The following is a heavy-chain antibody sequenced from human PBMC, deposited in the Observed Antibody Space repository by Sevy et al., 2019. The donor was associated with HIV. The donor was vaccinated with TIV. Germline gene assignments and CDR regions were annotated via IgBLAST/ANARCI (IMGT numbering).Heavy chain of an antibody. CDR3: AKVYYYDSGTVIPRGMDV. Sequence: RGSLRLSCAASGFTFDNNAMYWVRQAPGKGLEWVSAISGSGFSTNYAGSVKGRFTISRDISKSTLYLQMNSLRAEDTAVYYCAKVYYYDSGTVIPRGMDVWGQGTTVTVSS. D-gene: IGHD3-10*01. CDR1: GFTFDNNA. V-gene: IGHV3-23*01. CDR2: ISGSGFST. J-gene: IGHJ6*02.